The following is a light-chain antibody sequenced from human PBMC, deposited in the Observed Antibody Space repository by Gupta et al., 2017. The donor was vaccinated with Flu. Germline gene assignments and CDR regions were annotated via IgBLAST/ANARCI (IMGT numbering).Light chain of an antibody. CDR1: QKIRNY. CDR2: GTS. CDR3: QQRDSTSGT. V-gene: IGKV1-39*01. J-gene: IGKJ1*01. Sequence: PSSLSASVGDRVTITCRASQKIRNYFSWYQQKPGKAPKLLISGTSAVKSGVPSSFSGSGSGTDFTLTINGRQPEDFATYYCQQRDSTSGTFGQGTKVEIK.